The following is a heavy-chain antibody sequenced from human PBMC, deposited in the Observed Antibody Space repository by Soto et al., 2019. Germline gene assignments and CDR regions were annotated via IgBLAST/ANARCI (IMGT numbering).Heavy chain of an antibody. Sequence: EVQLLESGGGLVQPGGSLRLSCAASGFTFSSYAMSWVRQAPGKGLEWVSAISGSGGSTYYADSVKGRFTISRDNSKNTLYLQMNSLRAEDTAVYYCAKGSGITIFGVVIIPVFHWGQGTLVTVSS. J-gene: IGHJ4*02. CDR1: GFTFSSYA. CDR3: AKGSGITIFGVVIIPVFH. V-gene: IGHV3-23*01. CDR2: ISGSGGST. D-gene: IGHD3-3*01.